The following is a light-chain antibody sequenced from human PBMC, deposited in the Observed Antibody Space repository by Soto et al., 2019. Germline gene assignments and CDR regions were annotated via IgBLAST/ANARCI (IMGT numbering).Light chain of an antibody. CDR3: SSYTSSSGVV. CDR1: SSDVGGYNY. Sequence: QSVLTQPASVSGSPGQSITISCTGTSSDVGGYNYVSWYQQHPGKAPELMIYDVSNRPSGVSNRFSGSKSGNTASLTISGLQAEDEADYYCSSYTSSSGVVFGGGTKLTVL. V-gene: IGLV2-14*01. J-gene: IGLJ2*01. CDR2: DVS.